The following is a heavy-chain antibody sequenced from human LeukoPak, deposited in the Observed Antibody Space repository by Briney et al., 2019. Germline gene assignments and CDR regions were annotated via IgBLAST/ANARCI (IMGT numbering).Heavy chain of an antibody. CDR1: GGTFSSYA. CDR3: ARDSGVETTYYYDSSGYYYGGPLDY. D-gene: IGHD3-22*01. V-gene: IGHV1-69*05. CDR2: IIPIFGTA. J-gene: IGHJ4*02. Sequence: SVKVSCKASGGTFSSYAISWVRQAPGQGLEWMGRIIPIFGTANYAQKFQGRVTMTRDTSTSTVYMELSSLRSEDTAVYYCARDSGVETTYYYDSSGYYYGGPLDYWGQGTLVTVSS.